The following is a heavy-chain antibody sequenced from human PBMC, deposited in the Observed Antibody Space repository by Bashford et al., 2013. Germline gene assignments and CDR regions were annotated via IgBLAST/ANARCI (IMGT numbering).Heavy chain of an antibody. Sequence: ASVKVSCKASGYSFTSYGLSWVRQARGQGLEWLGWFTPANGNTNPSVKFQGRVIMTADTSTNTAYLEVRTLKSDDSAVYYCVRERRSGWREFDLWGQEPWSPSPQ. V-gene: IGHV1-18*01. CDR3: VRERRSGWREFDL. CDR1: GYSFTSYG. D-gene: IGHD6-19*01. CDR2: FTPANGNT. J-gene: IGHJ5*02.